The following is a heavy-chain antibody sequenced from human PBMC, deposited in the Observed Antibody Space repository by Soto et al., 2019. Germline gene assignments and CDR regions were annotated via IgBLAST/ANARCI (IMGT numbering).Heavy chain of an antibody. D-gene: IGHD3-9*01. J-gene: IGHJ4*02. CDR1: GFSFAGYA. CDR2: ISGGGGST. CDR3: AKTESFNGYYNAFDY. Sequence: TGGSLRLSCAASGFSFAGYAVTWVRQAPGRGLEWVAAISGGGGSTYFAASVKGRFTISRDNSLNTVHLQMSSLRDEDTAVYYCAKTESFNGYYNAFDYWGRGTQVTVSS. V-gene: IGHV3-23*01.